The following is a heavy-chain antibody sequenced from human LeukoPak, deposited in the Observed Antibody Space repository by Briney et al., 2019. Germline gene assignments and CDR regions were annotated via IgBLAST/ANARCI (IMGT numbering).Heavy chain of an antibody. Sequence: SETLSLTCAVYGGSFSGYYWSWIRQPAGKGLEWIGRIYTSGSTNYNPSLKSRVTISVDTSKNQFSLKLSSVTAADTAVYYCARDTVNYFGSGSYLYYYYYMDVWGKGTTVTISS. CDR3: ARDTVNYFGSGSYLYYYYYMDV. CDR2: IYTSGST. D-gene: IGHD3-10*01. J-gene: IGHJ6*03. V-gene: IGHV4-4*07. CDR1: GGSFSGYY.